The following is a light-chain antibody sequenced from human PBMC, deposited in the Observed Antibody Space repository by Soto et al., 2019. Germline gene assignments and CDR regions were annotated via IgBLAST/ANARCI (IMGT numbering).Light chain of an antibody. CDR1: SSNIGSHF. V-gene: IGLV1-47*01. CDR3: AAWDDSLSGWV. Sequence: QPVLTQPPSASGTPGQRVIISCSGSSSNIGSHFVYWYHHLPGTAPKLLIFRSDQRPSGVPDRFSGSKSATSASLVISGLRSEDEGDYHCAAWDDSLSGWVFGGGTKLTVL. CDR2: RSD. J-gene: IGLJ3*02.